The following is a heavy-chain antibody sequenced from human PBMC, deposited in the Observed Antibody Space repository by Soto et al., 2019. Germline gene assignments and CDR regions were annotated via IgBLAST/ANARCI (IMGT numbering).Heavy chain of an antibody. CDR2: INWKSDI. CDR3: AISQDRGGRTTFIY. V-gene: IGHV3-9*01. Sequence: HPGGSLRLSCAVSGFTFDDNAMHWVRQAPEKGLEWVSGINWKSDIGYADSVKGRFTISRDNAENSLYLQMNSLRAEDTALYYCAISQDRGGRTTFIYWGQGTQVPVSS. CDR1: GFTFDDNA. D-gene: IGHD3-16*01. J-gene: IGHJ4*02.